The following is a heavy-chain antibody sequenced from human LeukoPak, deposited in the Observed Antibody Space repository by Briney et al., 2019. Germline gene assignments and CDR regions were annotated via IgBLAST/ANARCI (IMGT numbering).Heavy chain of an antibody. V-gene: IGHV1-24*01. Sequence: RASVKVSCKVSGYTLAELSMHWARQAPGKGLEWMGGVDPEDGEIIYAQNFQGRVTMTEDTSTDTAYMNLSSLRSEDTAVYYCAIDVGELLTYWGQGTLVTVSS. CDR3: AIDVGELLTY. CDR2: VDPEDGEI. CDR1: GYTLAELS. D-gene: IGHD3-16*01. J-gene: IGHJ4*02.